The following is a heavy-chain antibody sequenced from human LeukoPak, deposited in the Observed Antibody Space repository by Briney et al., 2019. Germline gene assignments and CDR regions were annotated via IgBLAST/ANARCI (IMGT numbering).Heavy chain of an antibody. CDR1: GASISSQF. V-gene: IGHV4-59*11. J-gene: IGHJ5*02. CDR3: ARFSSGSNWFDA. CDR2: MSYSGNT. Sequence: SETLSLTCTVSGASISSQFWSWVRQPPGKRPEYIGYMSYSGNTNYNPSLKSRVTISLDTSKNQFSLKLSSLTAADTAVYYCARFSSGSNWFDAWGQGTLVTVSS.